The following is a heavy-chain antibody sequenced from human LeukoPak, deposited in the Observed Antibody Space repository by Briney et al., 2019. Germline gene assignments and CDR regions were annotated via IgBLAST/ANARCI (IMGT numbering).Heavy chain of an antibody. V-gene: IGHV4-39*07. J-gene: IGHJ4*02. CDR3: AKGVLYDILTGYYNTGFDY. CDR2: IYYSGST. D-gene: IGHD3-9*01. Sequence: SETLSLTCTVSGGSISSSSYYWGWIRQPPGKGLEWIGSIYYSGSTYYNPSLKSRVTISVDTSKNQFSLKLSSVTAADTAVYYCAKGVLYDILTGYYNTGFDYWGQGTLVTVSS. CDR1: GGSISSSSYY.